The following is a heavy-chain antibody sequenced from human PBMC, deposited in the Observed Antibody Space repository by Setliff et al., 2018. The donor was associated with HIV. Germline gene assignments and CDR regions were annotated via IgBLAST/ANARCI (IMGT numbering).Heavy chain of an antibody. Sequence: PSETLSLTCTVSGGSISSNSYYWGWMRQPPGKGLEWIGNLYYSGSNYYNPSLKSRVTISVDTYKSHFSLKVSSVTAADTAVYYCARHRIAARRPPYYYMDVWGKGTTVTVSS. CDR2: LYYSGSN. CDR3: ARHRIAARRPPYYYMDV. CDR1: GGSISSNSYY. D-gene: IGHD6-6*01. J-gene: IGHJ6*03. V-gene: IGHV4-39*01.